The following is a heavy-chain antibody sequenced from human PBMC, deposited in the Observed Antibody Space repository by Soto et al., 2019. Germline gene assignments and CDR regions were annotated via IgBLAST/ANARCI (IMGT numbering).Heavy chain of an antibody. D-gene: IGHD1-26*01. CDR3: VRIGRQIQTFYSWFDS. Sequence: PSETLSLTCVVSDHSISSDFYWGWIREPPGKGLELIGSIYHSGTTYYNPSLRSRLTISIDTSKNQFSLMLSSVTAADTAPYHSVRIGRQIQTFYSWFDSWGQGSLVT. CDR2: IYHSGTT. V-gene: IGHV4-38-2*01. CDR1: DHSISSDFY. J-gene: IGHJ5*01.